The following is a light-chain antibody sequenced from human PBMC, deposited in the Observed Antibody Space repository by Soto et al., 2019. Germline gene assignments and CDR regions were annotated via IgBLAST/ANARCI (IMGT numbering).Light chain of an antibody. CDR3: QQYDNFLFT. J-gene: IGKJ3*01. Sequence: DLQMTQSPSSLSASVGDRVTITCQASQDISNYLNWYQQKPGKAPKLLIYDASNLETGVPSRFSGSGSGTDFTFTISSLQPEDIATYYCQQYDNFLFTFGPGTKVDIK. V-gene: IGKV1-33*01. CDR1: QDISNY. CDR2: DAS.